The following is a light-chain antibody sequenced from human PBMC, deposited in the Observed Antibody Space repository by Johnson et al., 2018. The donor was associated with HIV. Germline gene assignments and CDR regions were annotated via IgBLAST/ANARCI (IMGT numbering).Light chain of an antibody. CDR1: SSNIGNNY. J-gene: IGLJ1*01. V-gene: IGLV1-51*01. CDR2: DNN. CDR3: GTWDNSLSTGGV. Sequence: QSVLTQPPSVSAAPGQKVTISCSGSSSNIGNNYVSWYQQLPGTAPTLLIYDNNKRPSGIPDRFSGSKSGTSATLGIPGLPPWDEADYYCGTWDNSLSTGGVFGTGTKVTVL.